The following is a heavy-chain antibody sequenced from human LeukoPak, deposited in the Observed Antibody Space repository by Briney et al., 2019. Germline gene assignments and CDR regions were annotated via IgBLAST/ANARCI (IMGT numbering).Heavy chain of an antibody. CDR1: GFTFSSYA. Sequence: GGSLRLSCAASGFTFSSYAMSWVRQAPGKGLGWVSAISGSGGSTYYADSMKGRFTISRDNSKNTLYLQMNSLRAEDTAVYYCVPRKEWSCYMDVWGKGTTVTVSS. CDR3: VPRKEWSCYMDV. CDR2: ISGSGGST. V-gene: IGHV3-23*01. D-gene: IGHD3-3*01. J-gene: IGHJ6*03.